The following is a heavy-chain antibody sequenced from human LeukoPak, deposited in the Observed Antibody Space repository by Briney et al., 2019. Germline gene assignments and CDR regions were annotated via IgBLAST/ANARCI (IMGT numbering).Heavy chain of an antibody. Sequence: SETLSLTCTVSGGSISSYYWSWIRQPPGKGLEWIGYIYYSGSTNYNPSLKSRVTISLDTSKNQFSLKLNSVTAADTAVYYCARHNWNDGSFDYWGQGTLVTVSS. CDR3: ARHNWNDGSFDY. D-gene: IGHD1-20*01. CDR1: GGSISSYY. J-gene: IGHJ4*02. V-gene: IGHV4-59*08. CDR2: IYYSGST.